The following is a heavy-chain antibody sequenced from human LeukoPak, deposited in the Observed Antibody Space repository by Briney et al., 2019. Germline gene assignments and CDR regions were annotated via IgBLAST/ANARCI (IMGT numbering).Heavy chain of an antibody. V-gene: IGHV4-59*12. CDR1: GGSISSYY. D-gene: IGHD3-3*01. J-gene: IGHJ6*02. Sequence: PSETLSLTCTVSGGSISSYYWSWIRQPPGKGLEWIGYIYYSGSTNYNPSLKSRVTISVDTSKNQFSLKLSSVTAADTAVYYCARGVYYDFWSGYYRRGMDVWGQGTTVTVSS. CDR3: ARGVYYDFWSGYYRRGMDV. CDR2: IYYSGST.